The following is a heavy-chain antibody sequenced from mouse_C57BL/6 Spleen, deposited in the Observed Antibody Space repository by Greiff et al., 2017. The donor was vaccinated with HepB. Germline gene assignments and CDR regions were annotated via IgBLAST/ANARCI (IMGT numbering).Heavy chain of an antibody. CDR1: GFTFSDYG. V-gene: IGHV5-17*01. CDR3: ARGGLRDYFDY. J-gene: IGHJ2*01. D-gene: IGHD1-1*01. CDR2: ISSGSSTI. Sequence: EVKLMESGGGLVKPGGSLKLSCAASGFTFSDYGMHWVRQAPEKGLEWVAYISSGSSTIYYADTVKGRFTISRDNAKNNLFLQMTSLRSEDTAMYYCARGGLRDYFDYWGQGTTLTVSS.